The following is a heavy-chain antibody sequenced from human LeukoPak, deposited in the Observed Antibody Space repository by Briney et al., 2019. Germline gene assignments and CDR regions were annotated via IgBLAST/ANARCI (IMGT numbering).Heavy chain of an antibody. Sequence: SETLSLTCTVSGGSISSGDYYWSWIRQRPGKGLEWIGYIYYCGSTYYNPSLKSRVTISVDTSKNQFSLKLSSVTAADTAVYYCASYGDTEAHYYYYGMDVWGKGTTVTVSS. CDR1: GGSISSGDYY. CDR3: ASYGDTEAHYYYYGMDV. J-gene: IGHJ6*04. D-gene: IGHD4-17*01. CDR2: IYYCGST. V-gene: IGHV4-30-4*01.